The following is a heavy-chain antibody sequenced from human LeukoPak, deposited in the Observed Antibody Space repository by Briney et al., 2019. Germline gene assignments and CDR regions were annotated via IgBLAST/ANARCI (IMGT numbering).Heavy chain of an antibody. Sequence: SQTLSLTCTVSGGSISSGDYYWSLIRQPPGKGLEWIGYIYDSGSTYYNPSLKSRVTISVDTSKNQFSLKLSSVTAADTAVYYCAREVSGVVVPAANYYYYMDVWGKGTTVTVSS. CDR1: GGSISSGDYY. V-gene: IGHV4-30-4*08. D-gene: IGHD2-2*01. CDR3: AREVSGVVVPAANYYYYMDV. J-gene: IGHJ6*03. CDR2: IYDSGST.